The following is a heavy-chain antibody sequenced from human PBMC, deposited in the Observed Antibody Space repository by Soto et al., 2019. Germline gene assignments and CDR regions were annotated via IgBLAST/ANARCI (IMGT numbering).Heavy chain of an antibody. J-gene: IGHJ4*02. CDR2: ISYDGRHK. D-gene: IGHD1-26*01. V-gene: IGHV3-30*03. CDR3: ATSASSDH. CDR1: GFLFDTYG. Sequence: VQLVESGGGVVQPGRSLRLSCGASGFLFDTYGMHWVRQPPGKGLEWVAIISYDGRHKEYADSVKGRFAISRDNSENTLYLQMNNLGVEDTALYYCATSASSDHWGQGTQVTVSS.